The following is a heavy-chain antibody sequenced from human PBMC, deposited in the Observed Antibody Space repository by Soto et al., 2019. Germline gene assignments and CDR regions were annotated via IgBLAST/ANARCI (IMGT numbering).Heavy chain of an antibody. Sequence: TSETLSLTCTVSGGSISSGDYYWSWIRQPPGKGLEWIGYIYYSGSTYYNPSLKSRVTISVDTSKNQFSLKLSSVTAADTAVYYCARGEGGGGYNLFDYWGQGTLVTVSS. CDR2: IYYSGST. CDR1: GGSISSGDYY. CDR3: ARGEGGGGYNLFDY. V-gene: IGHV4-30-4*01. J-gene: IGHJ4*02. D-gene: IGHD3-22*01.